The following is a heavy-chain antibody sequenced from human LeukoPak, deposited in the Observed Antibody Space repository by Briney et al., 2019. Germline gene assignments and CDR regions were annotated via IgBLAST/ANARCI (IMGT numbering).Heavy chain of an antibody. V-gene: IGHV3-7*01. Sequence: GGSLRLSCAASGFTFSTYWMNWYRQAPGKGLEWVGNINQDASEINYVDSVRGRFTISRDNAKNSLHLQMNSLRAEDTAVYYCATDRDNSDWQKRFDSWGQGTLVSVSS. D-gene: IGHD2-21*02. CDR1: GFTFSTYW. J-gene: IGHJ4*02. CDR2: INQDASEI. CDR3: ATDRDNSDWQKRFDS.